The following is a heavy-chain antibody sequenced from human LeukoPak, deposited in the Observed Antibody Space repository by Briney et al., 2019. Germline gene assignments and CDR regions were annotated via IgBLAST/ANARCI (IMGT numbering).Heavy chain of an antibody. CDR1: GGTFSSYA. CDR2: IIPIFGTA. D-gene: IGHD3-22*01. V-gene: IGHV1-69*13. CDR3: AKWSIYYDSSGSHNREFDY. J-gene: IGHJ4*02. Sequence: GASVKVSCKASGGTFSSYAISWVRQAPGQGLEWMGGIIPIFGTANYAQKFQGRVTITADESTSTAYMELSSLRSEDTAVYYCAKWSIYYDSSGSHNREFDYWGQGTLVTVSS.